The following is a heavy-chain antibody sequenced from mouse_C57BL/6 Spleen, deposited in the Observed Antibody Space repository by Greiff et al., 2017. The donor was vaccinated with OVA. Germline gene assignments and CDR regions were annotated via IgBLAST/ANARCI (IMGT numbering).Heavy chain of an antibody. CDR3: ASPVVVPFDY. D-gene: IGHD1-1*01. CDR2: IYPGDGDT. V-gene: IGHV1-82*01. CDR1: GYAFSSSW. J-gene: IGHJ2*01. Sequence: VQLQQSGPELVKPGASVKISCKASGYAFSSSWMNWAKQRPGKGLEWIGRIYPGDGDTNYNGKFKGKATLTADKSSSTAYMQLSSLTSEDSAVYFCASPVVVPFDYWGQGTTLTVSS.